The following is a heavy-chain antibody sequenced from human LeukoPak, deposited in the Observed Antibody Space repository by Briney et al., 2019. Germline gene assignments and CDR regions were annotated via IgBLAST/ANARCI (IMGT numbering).Heavy chain of an antibody. CDR1: GFTFSDYY. V-gene: IGHV3-11*04. CDR2: ISSGGTTI. CDR3: ARVGLGYDFWSGSYYYMDV. J-gene: IGHJ6*03. Sequence: GGSLRLSYAASGFTFSDYYMSWIRQAPGEGLEWLSYISSGGTTIYYADSVKGRFTISRDNAKNSLYLQMNSLRAEDTAVYYCARVGLGYDFWSGSYYYMDVWGKGTTVTVSS. D-gene: IGHD3-3*01.